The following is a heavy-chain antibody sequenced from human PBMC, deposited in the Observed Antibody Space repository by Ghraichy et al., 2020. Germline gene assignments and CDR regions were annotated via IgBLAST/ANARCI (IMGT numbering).Heavy chain of an antibody. D-gene: IGHD3-9*01. CDR3: ARERPAYDILTGYYSPSFDY. J-gene: IGHJ4*02. V-gene: IGHV4-61*02. CDR1: GGSISSGSYY. CDR2: IYTSGST. Sequence: SETLSLTCTVSGGSISSGSYYWSWIRQPAGKGLEWIGRIYTSGSTNYNPSLKSRVTISVDTSKNQFSLKLSSVTAADTAVYYCARERPAYDILTGYYSPSFDYWGQGTLVTVSS.